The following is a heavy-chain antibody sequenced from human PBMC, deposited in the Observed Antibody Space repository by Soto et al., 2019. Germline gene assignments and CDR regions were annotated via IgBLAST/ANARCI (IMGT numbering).Heavy chain of an antibody. D-gene: IGHD5-12*01. Sequence: PGGSLRLSCVASGFIFNSYAMSWVRQAPGKGLEWVSSISNSGDSTYYADSVKGRFTITRDNSKNTLYLQMNSLRAEDTAVYYCARDRMATTYNWIDPWGQGTLVTVSS. CDR3: ARDRMATTYNWIDP. CDR1: GFIFNSYA. V-gene: IGHV3-23*01. CDR2: ISNSGDST. J-gene: IGHJ5*02.